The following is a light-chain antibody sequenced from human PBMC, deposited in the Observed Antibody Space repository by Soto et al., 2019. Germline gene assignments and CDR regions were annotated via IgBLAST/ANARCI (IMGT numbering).Light chain of an antibody. CDR1: SSDVGSHNL. Sequence: QSALTQPASVSGSPGQSITISCTGTSSDVGSHNLVSWYQQHPGQAPKLMIYEVSKRPLGVSARFSASKSCNTASRTISGLQDEDEADSYCWSNGGSRAVFGGGTQLTVL. V-gene: IGLV2-23*02. CDR2: EVS. J-gene: IGLJ7*01. CDR3: WSNGGSRAV.